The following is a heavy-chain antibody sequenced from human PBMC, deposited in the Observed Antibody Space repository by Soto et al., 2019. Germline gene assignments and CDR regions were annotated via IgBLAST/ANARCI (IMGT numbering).Heavy chain of an antibody. J-gene: IGHJ6*03. CDR2: IRGSGDDNT. Sequence: EVQLLESGGGLVQPGGSLRLSCAASGFTFSSYAINWVRQAPGKGLEWVAAIRGSGDDNTYYAESVKGRFTISRDNSKNTLYLQMNSMRAEDTAVYYCAKDGGAVSMSRGRYYYMYVWGKGTTVTGSS. D-gene: IGHD3-10*01. CDR3: AKDGGAVSMSRGRYYYMYV. V-gene: IGHV3-23*01. CDR1: GFTFSSYA.